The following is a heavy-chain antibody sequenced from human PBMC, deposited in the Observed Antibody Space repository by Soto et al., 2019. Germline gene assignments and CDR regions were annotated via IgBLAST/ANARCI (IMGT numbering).Heavy chain of an antibody. J-gene: IGHJ4*02. D-gene: IGHD2-15*01. CDR2: IYYSGIT. CDR3: AKYRRTDAEGYTFDY. Sequence: SETLSLTCTVSFGSMRGYYWSWIRQPPGKGLEWIGYIYYSGITNYNPSLKGRVTMSVDTSKNHFSLKLSSVTAADTAVYFCAKYRRTDAEGYTFDYWGQGALVTVSS. CDR1: FGSMRGYY. V-gene: IGHV4-59*01.